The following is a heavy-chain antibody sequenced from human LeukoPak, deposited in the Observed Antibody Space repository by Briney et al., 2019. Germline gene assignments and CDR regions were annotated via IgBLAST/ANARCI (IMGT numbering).Heavy chain of an antibody. J-gene: IGHJ3*02. CDR2: IIPIFGTA. D-gene: IGHD3-10*01. Sequence: ASVKVSCKASGGTFSSYAINWVRQAPGQGLEWMGGIIPIFGTANYAQKFQGSATITADESTSTAYMELSSLRSEDTVVYYCARDHYYCSGSYCDAFDIWGQGTMVTVSS. CDR1: GGTFSSYA. V-gene: IGHV1-69*13. CDR3: ARDHYYCSGSYCDAFDI.